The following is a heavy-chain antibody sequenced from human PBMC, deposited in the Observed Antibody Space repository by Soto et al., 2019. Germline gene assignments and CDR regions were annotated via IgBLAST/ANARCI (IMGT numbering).Heavy chain of an antibody. CDR2: VGGNGAST. J-gene: IGHJ4*02. CDR3: AKTSRFFGDHIDYFDS. D-gene: IGHD2-21*02. Sequence: DVQLLESGGGLVQPGGSLRLSCAASGFTFSRFVMSWVRLAPGKGLEWVSGVGGNGASTYYADSVRGRFTISRDNSKNTLYLHMNGLRAEDTATYFCAKTSRFFGDHIDYFDSWGQGTLVTVSS. V-gene: IGHV3-23*01. CDR1: GFTFSRFV.